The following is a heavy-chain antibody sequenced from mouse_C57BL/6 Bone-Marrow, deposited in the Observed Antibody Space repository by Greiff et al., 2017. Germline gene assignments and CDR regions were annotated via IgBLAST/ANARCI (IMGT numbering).Heavy chain of an antibody. CDR3: AREEYARDY. CDR1: GFTFSSYA. J-gene: IGHJ4*01. CDR2: ISDGGSYT. V-gene: IGHV5-4*01. Sequence: EVQRVESGGGLVKPGGSLKLSCAASGFTFSSYAMSWVRQTPEKRLEWVATISDGGSYTYYPDNVKGRFTISRDNAKNNLYLQMSHLKSEDTAMYYCAREEYARDYWGQGTSVTVSS.